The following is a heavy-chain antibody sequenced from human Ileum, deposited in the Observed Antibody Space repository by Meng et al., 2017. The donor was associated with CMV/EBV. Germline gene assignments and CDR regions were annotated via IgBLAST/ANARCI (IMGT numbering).Heavy chain of an antibody. CDR1: GFTLRSYA. J-gene: IGHJ4*01. V-gene: IGHV3-23*01. Sequence: CRDSGFTLRSYAMSWVRQAPGKGLGWVSASSTTDTYYAASVKDRFIISRDNSNNMLYLHMDSLRAEDSAIYYCAKDLIAVVGAKADYWGHGTLVTVSS. CDR2: SSTTDT. D-gene: IGHD6-19*01. CDR3: AKDLIAVVGAKADY.